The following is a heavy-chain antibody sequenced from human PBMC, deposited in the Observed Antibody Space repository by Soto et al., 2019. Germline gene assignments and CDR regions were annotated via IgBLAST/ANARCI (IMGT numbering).Heavy chain of an antibody. J-gene: IGHJ4*02. D-gene: IGHD1-1*01. CDR1: GASVSSGDYY. CDR3: VGTGTTDDY. V-gene: IGHV4-30-4*01. CDR2: NYSSGGS. Sequence: SETLSLTCTVSGASVSSGDYYWSCIRQPPGNGLAWIGYNYSSGGSYYNPPLKGRLTISIDTAKNQFSLKLNSVTVADTAIYYCVGTGTTDDYWGRGTLVTVSS.